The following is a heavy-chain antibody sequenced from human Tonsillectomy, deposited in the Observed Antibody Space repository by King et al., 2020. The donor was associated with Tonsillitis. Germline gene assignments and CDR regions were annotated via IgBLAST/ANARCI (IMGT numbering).Heavy chain of an antibody. V-gene: IGHV4-39*01. D-gene: IGHD1-26*01. CDR2: IYYSGST. CDR3: ARRVGGRLDY. J-gene: IGHJ4*02. CDR1: GGSISSISYY. Sequence: QLQESGPGLVKPSETLSLTCTVSGGSISSISYYWGWIRQPPGKGLEWIGSIYYSGSTYYNPSPKSRVTISVDTSKNQFSLKLSSVTAADTAVYYCARRVGGRLDYWGQGTLVTVSS.